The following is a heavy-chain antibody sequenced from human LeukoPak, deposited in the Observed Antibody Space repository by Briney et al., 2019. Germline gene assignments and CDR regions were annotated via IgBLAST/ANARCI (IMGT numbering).Heavy chain of an antibody. D-gene: IGHD3-22*01. Sequence: GGPLKSPLKGFGYSFASFRFGWVRQLPGKGLEWFGVIYLGDSDPRYRPSFHGQVTISADKSISTAYLQWSSLKASDTAMYYCARQLNYYDSSGSYFDYWGQGTLVTVSS. CDR2: IYLGDSDP. CDR1: GYSFASFR. J-gene: IGHJ4*02. CDR3: ARQLNYYDSSGSYFDY. V-gene: IGHV5-51*01.